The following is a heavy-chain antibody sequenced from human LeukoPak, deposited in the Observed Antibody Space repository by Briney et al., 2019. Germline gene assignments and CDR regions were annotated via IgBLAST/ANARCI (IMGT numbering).Heavy chain of an antibody. CDR1: GVTFDDSA. V-gene: IGHV3-9*01. CDR2: ISWNSINI. CDR3: ANGGLIVPGANGLIYYYYYMDV. J-gene: IGHJ6*03. D-gene: IGHD2-2*01. Sequence: PGRSLRLSCAASGVTFDDSAMHWVRQAPGKGLEWVSGISWNSINIGYADSVKGRFTISRDNAKNSLYLQMNSLRVEDTALYYCANGGLIVPGANGLIYYYYYMDVWGKGTTVTVSS.